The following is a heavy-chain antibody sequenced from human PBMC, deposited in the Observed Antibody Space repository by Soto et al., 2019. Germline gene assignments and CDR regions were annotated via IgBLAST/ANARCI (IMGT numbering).Heavy chain of an antibody. Sequence: ASVKVSCKASGGTFSSYAISWVRQAPGQGLEWMGGIIPIFGTANYAQKFQGRVTITADESTSTDYMELSSLRSEDTAVYYCARVVLKDWYFDLFGRRTLVTVSS. CDR3: ARVVLKDWYFDL. V-gene: IGHV1-69*13. J-gene: IGHJ2*01. D-gene: IGHD1-26*01. CDR2: IIPIFGTA. CDR1: GGTFSSYA.